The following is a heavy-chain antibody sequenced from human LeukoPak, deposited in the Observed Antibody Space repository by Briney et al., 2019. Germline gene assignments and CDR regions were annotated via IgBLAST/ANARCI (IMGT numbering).Heavy chain of an antibody. CDR2: MNPNSGDT. D-gene: IGHD5/OR15-5a*01. CDR1: GYTFSSYD. J-gene: IGHJ4*02. CDR3: ARGRFYDPGRIDY. Sequence: ASVKVSCKASGYTFSSYDINWVRQATGQGLEWMGWMNPNSGDTGYAQKFQGRVTITRNTSISTAYMELSSLRSEDTAVYYCARGRFYDPGRIDYWGQGTLVTVSS. V-gene: IGHV1-8*03.